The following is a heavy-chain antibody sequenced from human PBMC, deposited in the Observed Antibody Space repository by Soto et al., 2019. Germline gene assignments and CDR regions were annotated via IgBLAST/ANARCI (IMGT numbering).Heavy chain of an antibody. Sequence: EVQLVESGGGLVKPGGSLRLSCAASGFTFSSYSMNWVRQAPGKGLEWVSSISSSSSYIYYADSVKGRFTISRDNAKNSLYLQMNSLRAEDTAVYYCARDAVIAAAANRKYWFDPWGQGTLVTVSS. CDR1: GFTFSSYS. V-gene: IGHV3-21*01. CDR3: ARDAVIAAAANRKYWFDP. J-gene: IGHJ5*02. CDR2: ISSSSSYI. D-gene: IGHD6-13*01.